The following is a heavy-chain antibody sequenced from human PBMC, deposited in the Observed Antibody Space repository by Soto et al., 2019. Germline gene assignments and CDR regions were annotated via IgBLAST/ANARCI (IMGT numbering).Heavy chain of an antibody. D-gene: IGHD6-6*01. V-gene: IGHV1-46*01. Sequence: ASVKVSCKASGYTFTSYYMHWVRQAPGQGLEWMGIINPSGGSTSYAQKFQGRVTMTRDTSTSTVYMELSSLRSEDTAVYYCARETSSRSYPTPPLTYLDYRGQGTLVTVSS. CDR3: ARETSSRSYPTPPLTYLDY. CDR1: GYTFTSYY. J-gene: IGHJ4*02. CDR2: INPSGGST.